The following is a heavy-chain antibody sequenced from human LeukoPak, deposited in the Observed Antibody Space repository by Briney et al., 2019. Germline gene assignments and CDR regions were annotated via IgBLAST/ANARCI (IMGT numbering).Heavy chain of an antibody. Sequence: GGSLRLSCAASGFTFTGYAMSWVRQAPGKGLEWVSSITGSGDVTYYADSVKGRFTISRDNSKNTLYLQMSSLRAEDTAVYYCTKDILSAPAGYFDYWGQGTLVTVSS. V-gene: IGHV3-23*01. CDR3: TKDILSAPAGYFDY. CDR2: ITGSGDVT. D-gene: IGHD6-13*01. J-gene: IGHJ4*02. CDR1: GFTFTGYA.